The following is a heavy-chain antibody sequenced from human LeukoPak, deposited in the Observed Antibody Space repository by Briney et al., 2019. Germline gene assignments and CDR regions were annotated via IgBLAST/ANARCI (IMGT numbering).Heavy chain of an antibody. CDR1: GFTFSDYW. V-gene: IGHV3-74*01. CDR2: INGDGSST. CDR3: VRDRNYEFDY. J-gene: IGHJ4*02. Sequence: GSLRLSCAASGFTFSDYWMHWVRQAPGKGLVWVSRINGDGSSTSYADSVKGRFTISRDNAENTLYLQMNSLRAEDTAVYYCVRDRNYEFDYWGQGTLVTVSS. D-gene: IGHD3-22*01.